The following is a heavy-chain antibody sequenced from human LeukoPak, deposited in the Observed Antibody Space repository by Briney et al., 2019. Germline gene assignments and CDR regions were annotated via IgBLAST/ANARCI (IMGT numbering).Heavy chain of an antibody. D-gene: IGHD1-7*01. CDR1: GFTFGDYA. J-gene: IGHJ6*03. Sequence: PGGSLRLSCTASGFTFGDYAMSWVRQAPGKGLEWVGFIRSKAYGGTTEYAASVKGRFTISRDDSKSIAYLQMNSLKTEDTAVYYCTRPITGTRNYYYYMDVWGKGTTVTVSS. CDR2: IRSKAYGGTT. CDR3: TRPITGTRNYYYYMDV. V-gene: IGHV3-49*04.